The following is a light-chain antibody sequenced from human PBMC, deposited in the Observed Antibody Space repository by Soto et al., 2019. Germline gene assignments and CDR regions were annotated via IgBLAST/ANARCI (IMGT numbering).Light chain of an antibody. J-gene: IGKJ1*01. CDR2: GAS. CDR1: QSVSNNY. V-gene: IGKV3-20*01. CDR3: QQYGSSGT. Sequence: EILLTQSPGTLSLSPGERATLSCRASQSVSNNYLAWYQQKPGQAPRLLIYGASNRATGIPDRFSGSGSGTEFTLTISRMEPEDFAVYYCQQYGSSGTFGHGTKVDIK.